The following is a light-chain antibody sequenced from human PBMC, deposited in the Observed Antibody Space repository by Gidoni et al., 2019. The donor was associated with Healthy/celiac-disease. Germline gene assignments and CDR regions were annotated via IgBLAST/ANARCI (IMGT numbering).Light chain of an antibody. J-gene: IGLJ1*01. CDR2: SNN. CDR3: AAWDDSLNGYV. Sequence: QSVLTQPPAASGTPGQRVTISCSGSSSNIGSNTVNWYQQLPGTPPKLLIYSNNQRPSGVPDRFSGSKSGTSASLAISGLQSADEADYYCAAWDDSLNGYVFGTGTKVTVL. V-gene: IGLV1-44*01. CDR1: SSNIGSNT.